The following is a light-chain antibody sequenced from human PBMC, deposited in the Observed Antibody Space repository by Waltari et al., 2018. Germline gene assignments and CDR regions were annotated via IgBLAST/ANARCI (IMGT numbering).Light chain of an antibody. V-gene: IGKV2-30*02. CDR2: EVS. CDR1: QSLVHSDGNTY. Sequence: DVVLTQSPQSLPVTLGQSASISCRSSQSLVHSDGNTYLTWIQHRPGQSPRRLIYEVSKGDSGAPDRFSGSGSGTDFTLKITRVEAEDVGVYYCMQGTHCPPWTFGQGTKVEIK. J-gene: IGKJ1*01. CDR3: MQGTHCPPWT.